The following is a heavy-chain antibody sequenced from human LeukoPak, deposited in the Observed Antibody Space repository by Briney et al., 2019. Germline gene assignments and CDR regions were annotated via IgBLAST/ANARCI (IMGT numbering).Heavy chain of an antibody. CDR2: INPNSGGT. CDR3: ARDRGGGAGYYFDY. D-gene: IGHD2-15*01. J-gene: IGHJ4*02. CDR1: GYTFTGYY. Sequence: ASVKVSCKASGYTFTGYYMHWVRQAPGQGLEWMGWINPNSGGTNYAQKFQGRVTMTRDTSISTAYMELSRLRSDDTAVYYCARDRGGGAGYYFDYWGQGTLVTVSS. V-gene: IGHV1-2*02.